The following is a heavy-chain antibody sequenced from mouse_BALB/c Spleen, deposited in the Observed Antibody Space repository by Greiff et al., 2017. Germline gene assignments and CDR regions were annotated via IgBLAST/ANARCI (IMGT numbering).Heavy chain of an antibody. V-gene: IGHV3-2*02. CDR3: ARRDTTATFAY. CDR1: GYSITSDYA. CDR2: ISYSGST. J-gene: IGHJ3*01. Sequence: EVKLVESGPGLVKPSQSLSLTCTVTGYSITSDYAWNWIRQFPGNKLEWMGYISYSGSTSYNPSLKSRISITRDTSKNQFFLQLNSVTTEDTATYYCARRDTTATFAYWGQGTLVTVSA. D-gene: IGHD1-2*01.